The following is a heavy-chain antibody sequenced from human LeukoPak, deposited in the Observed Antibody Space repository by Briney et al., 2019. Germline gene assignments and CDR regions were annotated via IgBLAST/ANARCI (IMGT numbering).Heavy chain of an antibody. CDR2: IYTSGST. CDR1: GGSISSYY. V-gene: IGHV4-4*07. CDR3: ASSLGYCSGGTCYPPSYYYYYMDV. J-gene: IGHJ6*03. D-gene: IGHD2-15*01. Sequence: KPSETLSLTCTVSGGSISSYYWSWIRQPAGKGLEWIGRIYTSGSTNYNPSLKSRVTMSIDTSKNQFSLRLSSVTAADTAMYYCASSLGYCSGGTCYPPSYYYYYMDVWGKGTTVTISS.